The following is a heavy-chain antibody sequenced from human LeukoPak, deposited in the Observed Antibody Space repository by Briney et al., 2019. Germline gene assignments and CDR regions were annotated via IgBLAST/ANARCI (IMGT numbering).Heavy chain of an antibody. V-gene: IGHV3-48*03. J-gene: IGHJ6*04. CDR2: ISSSGSTI. Sequence: VGSLRLPCAASGFTFSSYQMNWVRQAPGKGLEWVSYISSSGSTIYYADSVKGRFTISRDNAQNSLYLQMISLRAEDTAVYYCAELGITMIGGVWGKGTTVTISS. CDR1: GFTFSSYQ. CDR3: AELGITMIGGV. D-gene: IGHD3-10*02.